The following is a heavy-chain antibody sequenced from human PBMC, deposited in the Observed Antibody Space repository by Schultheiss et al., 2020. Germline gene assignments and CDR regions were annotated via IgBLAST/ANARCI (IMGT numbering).Heavy chain of an antibody. CDR1: GGSFSVYH. D-gene: IGHD5-18*01. CDR3: ARGPQVWVDY. Sequence: SQTLSLTCAVYGGSFSVYHWSWIRQPPGKGLEWIGEITHNGSNNYNPSIKSRVTISVDTSKNQFSLKLSSVTAADTAVYYGARGPQVWVDYWGQGTLVTVSS. V-gene: IGHV4-34*01. CDR2: ITHNGSN. J-gene: IGHJ4*02.